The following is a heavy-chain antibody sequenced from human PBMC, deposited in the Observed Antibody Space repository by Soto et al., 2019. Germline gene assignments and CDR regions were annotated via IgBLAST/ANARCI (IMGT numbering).Heavy chain of an antibody. CDR1: GGSFSGYY. Sequence: SETLSLTCAVYGGSFSGYYWSWIRQPPGKGLEWIGEINHSGSTNYNPSLKSRVTISVDTSKNQFSLKLSSVTAADTAVYYCARAFSSTSCYDYWGQGTLVTISS. CDR3: ARAFSSTSCYDY. CDR2: INHSGST. D-gene: IGHD2-2*01. J-gene: IGHJ4*02. V-gene: IGHV4-34*01.